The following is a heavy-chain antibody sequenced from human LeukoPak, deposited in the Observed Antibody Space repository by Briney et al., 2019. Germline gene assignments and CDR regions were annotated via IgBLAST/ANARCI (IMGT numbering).Heavy chain of an antibody. J-gene: IGHJ4*02. CDR3: ARDYCSGGSCYPDY. CDR2: ISYDGSNK. CDR1: GFTFSSYA. Sequence: GGSLRLSCAASGFTFSSYAMHWVRQAPGKGLEWVAVISYDGSNKYYADSVKGRFTISRDNSKNTLYLQMNSLRAEDTAVYYCARDYCSGGSCYPDYWGQGTLATVSS. D-gene: IGHD2-15*01. V-gene: IGHV3-30*04.